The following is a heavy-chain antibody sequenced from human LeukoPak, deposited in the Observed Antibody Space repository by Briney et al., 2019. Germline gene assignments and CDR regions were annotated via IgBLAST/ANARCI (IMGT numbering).Heavy chain of an antibody. CDR1: GLTFSSYA. CDR3: ANELIGGFYYREV. J-gene: IGHJ6*03. CDR2: ISGSGTST. V-gene: IGHV3-23*01. D-gene: IGHD2/OR15-2a*01. Sequence: GGSLTLSCAASGLTFSSYAMSWVRPAPGKGLERVSSISGSGTSTYHADSVKGRFTISRDNSKHPLYLQVNSLRAWDTAAYYCANELIGGFYYREVRGKGTTVTVSS.